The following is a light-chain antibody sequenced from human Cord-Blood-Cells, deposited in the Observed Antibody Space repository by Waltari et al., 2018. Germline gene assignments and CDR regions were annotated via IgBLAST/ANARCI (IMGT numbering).Light chain of an antibody. CDR1: SSDVGGYNY. CDR3: SSYTSSSTLYV. J-gene: IGLJ1*01. V-gene: IGLV2-14*01. Sequence: QSALTQPASVSGSPGQSITISCTGTSSDVGGYNYVSWYQQHPGKAPKLMIYDVSKRLSGVANRFSGPKSGNTASLTISGLQAEDGADYYCSSYTSSSTLYVVGTGTKVTVL. CDR2: DVS.